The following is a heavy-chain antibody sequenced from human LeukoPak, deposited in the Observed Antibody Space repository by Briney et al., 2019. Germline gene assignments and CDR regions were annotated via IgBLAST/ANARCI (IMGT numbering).Heavy chain of an antibody. D-gene: IGHD6-19*01. J-gene: IGHJ4*02. V-gene: IGHV3-20*04. Sequence: GGSLRLSCAASGFTFDDYGMSWVRQAPGKGLEWVSGINWNGGSTGYADSVKGRFTISRDNAKNSLYLQMNSLRAEDTALYYCARGDSSGWYCYFDYWGQGTLVTVSS. CDR2: INWNGGST. CDR1: GFTFDDYG. CDR3: ARGDSSGWYCYFDY.